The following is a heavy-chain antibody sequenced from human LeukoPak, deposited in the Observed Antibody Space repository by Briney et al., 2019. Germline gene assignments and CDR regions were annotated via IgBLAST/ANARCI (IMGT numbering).Heavy chain of an antibody. V-gene: IGHV3-7*03. CDR1: GFTVSSYW. CDR2: IKQNGSER. J-gene: IGHJ4*02. Sequence: GGSLRLSCAGSGFTVSSYWMSWVRQAPGKGLEWVANIKQNGSERYYVDSVKGRFTISRDNAKSSVYLQMNSLRAEDTAMYFCATRLYGSSNYYFDYWGQGTLVTVSS. CDR3: ATRLYGSSNYYFDY. D-gene: IGHD6-13*01.